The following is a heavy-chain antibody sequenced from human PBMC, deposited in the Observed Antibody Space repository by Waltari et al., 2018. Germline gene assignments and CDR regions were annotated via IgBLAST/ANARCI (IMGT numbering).Heavy chain of an antibody. Sequence: QLQLQESGPGLVKPSETLSLTCTVSGGSISSSSYYWGWIRQPPGKGLEWIGSIYYSGSTYYTPSLKSRVTISVDTSKNQFSLKLSSVTAADTAVYYCARKLLWFGEPLYYYGMDVWGQGTTVTVSS. CDR2: IYYSGST. V-gene: IGHV4-39*01. CDR1: GGSISSSSYY. J-gene: IGHJ6*02. CDR3: ARKLLWFGEPLYYYGMDV. D-gene: IGHD3-10*01.